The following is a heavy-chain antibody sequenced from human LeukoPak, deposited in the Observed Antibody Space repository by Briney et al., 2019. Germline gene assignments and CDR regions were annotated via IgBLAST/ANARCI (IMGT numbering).Heavy chain of an antibody. D-gene: IGHD5-12*01. CDR2: ISGSGGST. Sequence: HPGGSLRLSCAASGFTFSSYAMSWVRQAPGKGLEWVSAISGSGGSTYYADSVKGRFTISRDNAKNSLYLQMNSLRAEDTAVYYCARDSGYNKRDLDYWGQGTLVTVSS. CDR3: ARDSGYNKRDLDY. V-gene: IGHV3-23*01. CDR1: GFTFSSYA. J-gene: IGHJ4*02.